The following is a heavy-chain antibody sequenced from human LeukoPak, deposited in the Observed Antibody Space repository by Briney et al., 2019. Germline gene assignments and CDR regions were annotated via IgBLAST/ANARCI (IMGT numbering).Heavy chain of an antibody. V-gene: IGHV3-74*01. D-gene: IGHD2-2*01. CDR3: ARGGSYSTSPFGY. Sequence: GGSLRLSCAASGFTFSSYWMHWVRQAPGRGLVWVSRINSDGSSTSYADSVKGRFTISKDNAKNTLFLQMNSLRAEDTAVYYCARGGSYSTSPFGYWGQGTLVTVSS. CDR2: INSDGSST. CDR1: GFTFSSYW. J-gene: IGHJ4*02.